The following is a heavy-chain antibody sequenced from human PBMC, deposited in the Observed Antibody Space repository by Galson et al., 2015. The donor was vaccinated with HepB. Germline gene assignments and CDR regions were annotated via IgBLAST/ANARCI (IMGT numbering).Heavy chain of an antibody. CDR1: GFTFSSYN. D-gene: IGHD3-22*01. CDR2: ISRSFSFI. J-gene: IGHJ4*02. CDR3: VRGHSSSWTFLDF. Sequence: SLRLSCAASGFTFSSYNMNWVRQAPGKGLEWVSCISRSFSFIYYADSVKGRFTIPRDNGKNLLYLQMNSLRVDDTAVYYCVRGHSSSWTFLDFWGQGAPVTVAS. V-gene: IGHV3-21*01.